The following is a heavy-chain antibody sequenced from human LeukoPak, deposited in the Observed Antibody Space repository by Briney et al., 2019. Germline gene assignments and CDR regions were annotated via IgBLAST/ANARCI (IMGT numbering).Heavy chain of an antibody. Sequence: GRSLRLSCAASGFTFSSYAMHGVRQAPGKGLEWVAVISYDGSNKYYADSVKGRFTISRDNSKNTLYLQMNSLRAEDTAVYYCARAGSSLFDYWGQGTLVTVSS. D-gene: IGHD1-26*01. V-gene: IGHV3-30-3*01. CDR1: GFTFSSYA. CDR2: ISYDGSNK. CDR3: ARAGSSLFDY. J-gene: IGHJ4*02.